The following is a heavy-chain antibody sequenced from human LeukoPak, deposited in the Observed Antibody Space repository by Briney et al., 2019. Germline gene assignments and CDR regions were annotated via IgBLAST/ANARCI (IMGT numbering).Heavy chain of an antibody. CDR3: ARDNSGYQ. V-gene: IGHV3-7*01. CDR2: IKEDGSEK. D-gene: IGHD3-22*01. J-gene: IGHJ4*02. CDR1: GFTFSTYW. Sequence: PGGSLRLFCAASGFTFSTYWMSWVRQAPGKGLEWVANIKEDGSEKYYGDSVKGRFTISRDNAKNSLYLQMNSLRAEDTAVYYCARDNSGYQWGQGTLVTVSS.